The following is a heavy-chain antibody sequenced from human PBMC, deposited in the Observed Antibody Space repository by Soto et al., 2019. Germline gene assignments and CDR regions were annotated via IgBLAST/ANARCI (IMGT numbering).Heavy chain of an antibody. CDR2: ISTDGSST. V-gene: IGHV3-74*01. J-gene: IGHJ6*02. D-gene: IGHD3-10*01. Sequence: EMQLVESGGGLVKPGGSLRISCAASGFTFSNYWMHWVRQTPGKGLVWVSRISTDGSSTWYADSVKGRFTISRDSAKKTLYPQMSSLSAEDTAVYFCARGGRRFDYYDGMDVWGQCTTVAVSS. CDR3: ARGGRRFDYYDGMDV. CDR1: GFTFSNYW.